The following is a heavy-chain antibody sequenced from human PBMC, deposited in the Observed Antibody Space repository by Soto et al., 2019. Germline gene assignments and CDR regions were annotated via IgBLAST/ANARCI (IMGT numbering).Heavy chain of an antibody. CDR1: GFIFRSYG. Sequence: QVQLVESGGGVVQPGRSLRLSCAASGFIFRSYGMHWVRQAPGKGLEWVAATSYDGRNTYYADSVKCRFTISRDNSKNTLYLQMNSLRAEDTAVYYCTKDPGFDYWGQGTLVTVSS. V-gene: IGHV3-30*18. CDR3: TKDPGFDY. J-gene: IGHJ4*02. CDR2: TSYDGRNT.